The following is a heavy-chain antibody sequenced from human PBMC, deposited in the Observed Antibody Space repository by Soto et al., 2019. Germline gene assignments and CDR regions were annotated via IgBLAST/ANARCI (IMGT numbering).Heavy chain of an antibody. D-gene: IGHD5-12*01. V-gene: IGHV4-4*02. J-gene: IGHJ4*02. CDR2: LHHGGST. CDR3: TKNSAYALDY. CDR1: RYSINNNNW. Sequence: NPSETLSLTCDVSRYSINNNNWWSWVRQSPGGGLEWIGELHHGGSTNYNPSLESRVTFSVDISKNQFFLKLSSVTAADTAVYYCTKNSAYALDYWGQGTLVTVSS.